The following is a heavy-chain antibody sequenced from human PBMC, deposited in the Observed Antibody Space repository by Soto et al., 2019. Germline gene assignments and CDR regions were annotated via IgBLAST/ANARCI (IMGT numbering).Heavy chain of an antibody. CDR2: IYWDDDK. CDR3: AHRLPGPSYYDIHHSFDP. V-gene: IGHV2-5*02. J-gene: IGHJ5*02. D-gene: IGHD3-9*01. Sequence: SGPTLVNPTQTLTLTFTFSVFSLSTSGVGVGWIRQPPGKALEWLALIYWDDDKRYSPSLKSRLTITKDTSKNQVVLTMTSMDPVDTATYYCAHRLPGPSYYDIHHSFDPWGQGTLVTVSS. CDR1: VFSLSTSGVG.